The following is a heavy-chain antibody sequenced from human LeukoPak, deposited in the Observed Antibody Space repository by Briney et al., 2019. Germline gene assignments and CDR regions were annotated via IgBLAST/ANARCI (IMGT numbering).Heavy chain of an antibody. Sequence: GGSLRLSCAASGFTFSSYGMHWVRQAPGKGLEWVAFIRYDGSNKYYADSVKGRFTISRDNSKNTLYLQMNSLRAEDTAVYYCATLGMVYAILFDYWGQGTLVTVSS. D-gene: IGHD2-8*01. J-gene: IGHJ4*02. CDR2: IRYDGSNK. CDR1: GFTFSSYG. V-gene: IGHV3-30*02. CDR3: ATLGMVYAILFDY.